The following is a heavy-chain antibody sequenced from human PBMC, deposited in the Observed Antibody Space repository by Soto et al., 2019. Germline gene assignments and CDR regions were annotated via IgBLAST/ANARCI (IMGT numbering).Heavy chain of an antibody. CDR1: GYTFTSYG. Sequence: GASVKVSRTASGYTFTSYGISCVRQAPGQGLEWMGWISAYNGNTNYAQKLQGRVTMTTDTSTSTAYMELRSLRSDDTAVYYCASTANYYDSSGYYLEAFDIWGQGTMVTVSS. J-gene: IGHJ3*02. CDR2: ISAYNGNT. D-gene: IGHD3-22*01. V-gene: IGHV1-18*01. CDR3: ASTANYYDSSGYYLEAFDI.